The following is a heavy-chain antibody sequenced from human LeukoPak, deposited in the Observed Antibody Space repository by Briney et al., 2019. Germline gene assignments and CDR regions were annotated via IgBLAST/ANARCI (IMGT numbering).Heavy chain of an antibody. Sequence: KPSETLSLTCTVSGGSINSYYWSWIRQPPGKGLEWIGYIYYSGSTNYNPSLKSRVTMSVDTSKNQISLKLTSVNAADTAVYFCAGYTSGRFFFDFWGQGALVTVSS. CDR1: GGSINSYY. CDR2: IYYSGST. D-gene: IGHD3-3*01. CDR3: AGYTSGRFFFDF. V-gene: IGHV4-59*01. J-gene: IGHJ4*02.